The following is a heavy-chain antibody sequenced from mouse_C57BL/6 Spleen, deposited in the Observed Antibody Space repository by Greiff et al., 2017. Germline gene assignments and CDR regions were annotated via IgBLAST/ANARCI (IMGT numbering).Heavy chain of an antibody. D-gene: IGHD2-4*01. CDR2: IDPTSGGT. J-gene: IGHJ3*01. CDR3: ARSGYDYDPWFAY. CDR1: GYTFTSYW. V-gene: IGHV1-72*01. Sequence: VKLQQPGAELVKPGASVKLSCKASGYTFTSYWMHWVKQRPGRGLEWIGRIDPTSGGTKYNEKFKSKATLTVDKPSSTAYMQLSSLTSEDSAVYYCARSGYDYDPWFAYWGQGTLVTVSA.